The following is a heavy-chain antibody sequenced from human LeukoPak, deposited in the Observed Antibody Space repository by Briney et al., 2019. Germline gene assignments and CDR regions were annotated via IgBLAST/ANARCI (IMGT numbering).Heavy chain of an antibody. D-gene: IGHD1-26*01. CDR1: GFGLSSYD. J-gene: IGHJ4*02. CDR2: IGPTGDT. CDR3: ARGRRYYEEFDY. Sequence: GGSLTLSCAASGFGLSSYDMHWVRQAAGKGLEWVSGIGPTGDTYYPASVKGRFTISRTNAKNSLDLQMNSLTAGDTAVYYCARGRRYYEEFDYWGQGTLVTVSS. V-gene: IGHV3-13*01.